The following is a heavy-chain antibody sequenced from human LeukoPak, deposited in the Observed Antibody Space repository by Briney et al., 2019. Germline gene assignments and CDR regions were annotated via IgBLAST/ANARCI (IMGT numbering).Heavy chain of an antibody. D-gene: IGHD2-2*01. CDR3: AKDLVVVPAAHDYFDY. Sequence: GGSLRLSCAASGFTFSSYAMSWVRQAPGKGLEWVSAISGSGGSTYYADSVKGRFTISRDNSKNTLYLQMNSLRAEDTAVYYCAKDLVVVPAAHDYFDYWGQGTLVTVSS. CDR1: GFTFSSYA. CDR2: ISGSGGST. J-gene: IGHJ4*02. V-gene: IGHV3-23*01.